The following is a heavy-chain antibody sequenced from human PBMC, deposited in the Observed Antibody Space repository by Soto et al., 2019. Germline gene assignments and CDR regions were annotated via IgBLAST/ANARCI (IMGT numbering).Heavy chain of an antibody. Sequence: PSETLSLTCTVSGGSITTGGYYWSWIRQLPGKGLEWIGHRYYSESTYYNPSLKSRVSISLDTSKNQFSLKLSFVTAADTAMYYCARTKCRGVRRYSWSLDYCCQG. V-gene: IGHV4-31*03. CDR2: RYYSEST. CDR1: GGSITTGGYY. J-gene: IGHJ4*02. CDR3: ARTKCRGVRRYSWSLDY. D-gene: IGHD2-15*01.